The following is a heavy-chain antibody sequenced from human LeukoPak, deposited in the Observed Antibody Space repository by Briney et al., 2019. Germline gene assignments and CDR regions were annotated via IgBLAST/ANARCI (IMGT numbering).Heavy chain of an antibody. J-gene: IGHJ6*02. CDR3: ARIQLWSLRHYGMDV. V-gene: IGHV1-3*01. CDR2: INAGNGNT. CDR1: GYTFTSYA. D-gene: IGHD5-18*01. Sequence: ASVKVSCKASGYTFTSYAMHWVRQAPGQRLEWMGWINAGNGNTKYSQKFQGRVTITRDTSASTAYMELSSLRSEDTAVYYRARIQLWSLRHYGMDVWGQGTTVTVSS.